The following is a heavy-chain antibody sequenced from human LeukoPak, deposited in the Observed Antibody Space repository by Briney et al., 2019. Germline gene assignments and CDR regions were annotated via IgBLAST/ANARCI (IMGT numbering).Heavy chain of an antibody. Sequence: GGSLRLSCAASGFTFSSYSMNWVRQAPGKGLEWVSYISSSSSTIYYADSVKGRFTISRDNAKNSLYLQMNSLRAEDTAVYYCAMDNYYDSSGYTFLDYWGQGTLVTVSS. J-gene: IGHJ4*02. CDR3: AMDNYYDSSGYTFLDY. CDR2: ISSSSSTI. CDR1: GFTFSSYS. V-gene: IGHV3-48*01. D-gene: IGHD3-22*01.